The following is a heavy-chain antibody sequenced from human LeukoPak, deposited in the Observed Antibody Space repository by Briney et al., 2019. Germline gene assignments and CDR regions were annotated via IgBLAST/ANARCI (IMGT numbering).Heavy chain of an antibody. V-gene: IGHV3-53*01. CDR1: GFTVSSNS. J-gene: IGHJ4*02. CDR3: ARRAGEYSHPYDY. Sequence: GGSLRLSCTVSGFTVSSNSWSWVRQAPGKGLEWVSFIYSGGNTHYSDSVKGRFTISRDNSKNTLYLQMNSLRAEDTAIYYCARRAGEYSHPYDYWGQGTLVTVS. D-gene: IGHD2-15*01. CDR2: IYSGGNT.